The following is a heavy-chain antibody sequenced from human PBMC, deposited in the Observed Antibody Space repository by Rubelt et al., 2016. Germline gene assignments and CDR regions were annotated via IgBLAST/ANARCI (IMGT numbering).Heavy chain of an antibody. D-gene: IGHD6-19*01. V-gene: IGHV3-30*18. CDR2: ISYDGSNK. J-gene: IGHJ6*02. CDR3: AKEIVHRAVAVNSGNYYYGMDV. CDR1: GFTFSSNG. Sequence: QVQLVESGGGVVQPGRSLRLSCAASGFTFSSNGMHWVRQAPGKGLEWVAVISYDGSNKYYADSVKGRFTISRDNSKDTLYLQMNSLRAEDTAVYYCAKEIVHRAVAVNSGNYYYGMDVWGQGTTVTVSS.